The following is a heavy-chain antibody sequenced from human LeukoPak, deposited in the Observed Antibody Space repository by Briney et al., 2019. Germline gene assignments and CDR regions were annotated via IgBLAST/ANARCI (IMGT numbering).Heavy chain of an antibody. V-gene: IGHV3-30*04. Sequence: PGGSLRLSCAASGFTFSSYAMHWVRQAPGKGLEWVAVISYDGSNKYYADSVKGRFTISRDNSKNTLYLQMNSLRAEDTAVYYCARDLLAVAAKGDAFDIWGQGTMVTVSS. D-gene: IGHD6-19*01. CDR1: GFTFSSYA. CDR3: ARDLLAVAAKGDAFDI. CDR2: ISYDGSNK. J-gene: IGHJ3*02.